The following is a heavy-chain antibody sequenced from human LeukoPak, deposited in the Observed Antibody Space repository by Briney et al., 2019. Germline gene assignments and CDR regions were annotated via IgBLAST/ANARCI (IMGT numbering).Heavy chain of an antibody. CDR3: ARDGEFTIFGVVIINWFDP. V-gene: IGHV1-2*02. CDR2: INPNSGGT. J-gene: IGHJ5*02. D-gene: IGHD3-3*01. CDR1: GYTFTGYY. Sequence: ASVKVSCKASGYTFTGYYIHWVRQAPGQGLEWMGWINPNSGGTNYAQKFQGRVTMTRDTSISTAYMELSRLRSDDTAVYYCARDGEFTIFGVVIINWFDPWGQRTLVTVSS.